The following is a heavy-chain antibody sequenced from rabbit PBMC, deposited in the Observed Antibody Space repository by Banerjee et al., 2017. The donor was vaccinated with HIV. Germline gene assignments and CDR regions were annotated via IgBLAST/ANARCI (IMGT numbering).Heavy chain of an antibody. CDR1: GIDFSTFYW. V-gene: IGHV1S45*01. J-gene: IGHJ4*01. CDR3: ARGGGAAGDGYSL. CDR2: IYTESGST. D-gene: IGHD5-1*01. Sequence: QEQLEESGGGLVKPGGTLTLTCKASGIDFSTFYWIGWVRQAPGKGLEWIGCIYTESGSTYYANWAKGRFTISKTSSTTVTLQMTSLTAADTATYFCARGGGAAGDGYSLWGPGTLVTVS.